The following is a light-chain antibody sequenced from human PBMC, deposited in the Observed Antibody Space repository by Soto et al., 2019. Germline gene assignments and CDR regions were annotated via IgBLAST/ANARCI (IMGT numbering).Light chain of an antibody. J-gene: IGLJ3*02. V-gene: IGLV1-47*02. Sequence: QSVLTQPHSASGTPGQGVTISCSGTNSNIGTNSVYWYQHLPGTAPKLLMHSDNQRPSGVPDRFSVSKSGTSASLAISGIRSEDEADYYCEAWDDSVRGWVFGGGTKVTVL. CDR3: EAWDDSVRGWV. CDR2: SDN. CDR1: NSNIGTNS.